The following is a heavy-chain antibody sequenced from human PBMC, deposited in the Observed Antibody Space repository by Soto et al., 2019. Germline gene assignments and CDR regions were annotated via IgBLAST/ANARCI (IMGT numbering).Heavy chain of an antibody. CDR1: GDIVSGSTAA. J-gene: IGHJ4*02. D-gene: IGHD1-1*01. CDR2: TYYTSKWNN. CDR3: ARDLSYPAGTGQLVD. V-gene: IGHV6-1*01. Sequence: SQTLSLTCAISGDIVSGSTAAWNWIRQSPSRGLEWLGRTYYTSKWNNDYALSVKSRITITPDTSKNQFSLHLNSVTPEDTAVYYCARDLSYPAGTGQLVDWGQGTLVTVSS.